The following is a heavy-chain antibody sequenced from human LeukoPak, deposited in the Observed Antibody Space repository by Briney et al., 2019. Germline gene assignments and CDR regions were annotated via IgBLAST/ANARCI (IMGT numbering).Heavy chain of an antibody. D-gene: IGHD3-22*01. CDR2: IYHSGST. CDR3: ARVDYYDSGGYPQVYFDY. J-gene: IGHJ4*02. Sequence: SGTLSLTCAVSGGSISSSNWWSWVRQPPGKGLEWIGEIYHSGSTNYNPSLKSRVTISVDKSKNQFSLKLSSVTAADTAVYYCARVDYYDSGGYPQVYFDYWGQGTLVTVSS. V-gene: IGHV4-4*02. CDR1: GGSISSSNW.